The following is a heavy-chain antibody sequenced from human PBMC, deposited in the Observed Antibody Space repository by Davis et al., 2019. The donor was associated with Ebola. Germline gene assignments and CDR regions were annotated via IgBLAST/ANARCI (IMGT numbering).Heavy chain of an antibody. CDR2: ISAYNGNT. Sequence: ASVKVSCKASGYTFTSYGISWVRQAPGQGLEWMGWISAYNGNTNYAQKLQGRVTMTTDTSTSTAYMELRSLRSDDTAVYYCAREQLVQGYYYGMDVWGQGTTVTVSS. D-gene: IGHD6-6*01. CDR3: AREQLVQGYYYGMDV. J-gene: IGHJ6*02. CDR1: GYTFTSYG. V-gene: IGHV1-18*01.